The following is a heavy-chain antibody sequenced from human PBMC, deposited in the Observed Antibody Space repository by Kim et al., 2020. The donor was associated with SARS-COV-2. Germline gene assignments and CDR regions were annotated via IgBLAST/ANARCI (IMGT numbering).Heavy chain of an antibody. V-gene: IGHV3-53*01. CDR3: AGTIAAPQYYFDY. J-gene: IGHJ4*02. D-gene: IGHD6-6*01. Sequence: YAESVKGPFTISRDNSKNTLYLQMNSLRAEDTAVYYCAGTIAAPQYYFDYWGQGTLVTVSS.